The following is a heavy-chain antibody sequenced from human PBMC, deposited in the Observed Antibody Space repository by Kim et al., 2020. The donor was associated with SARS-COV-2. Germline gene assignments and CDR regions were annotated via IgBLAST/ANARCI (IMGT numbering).Heavy chain of an antibody. CDR3: ATFTMVRGIEPFDI. V-gene: IGHV1-46*01. Sequence: AQKFQGRVPMTRDTSTSTVYMELSSLRSEDTAVYYCATFTMVRGIEPFDIWGQGTMVTVSS. D-gene: IGHD3-10*01. J-gene: IGHJ3*02.